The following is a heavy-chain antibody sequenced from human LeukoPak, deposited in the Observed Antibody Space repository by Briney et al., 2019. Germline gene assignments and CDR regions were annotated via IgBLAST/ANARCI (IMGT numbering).Heavy chain of an antibody. CDR3: AKQVVCKRYFDS. D-gene: IGHD2-8*02. V-gene: IGHV3-23*01. CDR1: GFTFSNHA. Sequence: GGSLRLSCAASGFTFSNHAMSWVRQAPGKGLQWVSVISGGGRTTEYADSVKGRFTVSRDNSVNTLSLHMDSLRVEDTAIYYCAKQVVCKRYFDSWGQGTLVTVSS. CDR2: ISGGGRTT. J-gene: IGHJ4*02.